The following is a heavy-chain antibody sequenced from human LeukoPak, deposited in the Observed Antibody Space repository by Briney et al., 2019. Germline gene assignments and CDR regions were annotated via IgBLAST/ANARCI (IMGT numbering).Heavy chain of an antibody. V-gene: IGHV4-59*01. CDR1: GGSISSYY. D-gene: IGHD1-26*01. J-gene: IGHJ4*02. CDR2: IYYSGST. CDR3: ARTQSQSGSYRYYFGY. Sequence: SETLSLTCTVSGGSISSYYWSWIRQPPGKGLEWIGYIYYSGSTNYNPSLKSRVTISVDTSKNQFSLKLSSVTAADTAIYYCARTQSQSGSYRYYFGYWGQGTLVTVSS.